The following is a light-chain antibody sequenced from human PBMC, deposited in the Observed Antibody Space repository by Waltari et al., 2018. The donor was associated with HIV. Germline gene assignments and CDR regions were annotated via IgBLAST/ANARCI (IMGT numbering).Light chain of an antibody. CDR1: TSNIGTNS. V-gene: IGLV1-44*01. CDR3: ATWDDRLNYWV. J-gene: IGLJ3*02. Sequence: QSVVTQPPSASGAPGQRVTISCSGSTSNIGTNSVSWYQQFPGTAPKLLIYPDNARPSGVPDRFSGSKSGMSASLAISGLQSEDEADYYCATWDDRLNYWVFGGGTKLTVL. CDR2: PDN.